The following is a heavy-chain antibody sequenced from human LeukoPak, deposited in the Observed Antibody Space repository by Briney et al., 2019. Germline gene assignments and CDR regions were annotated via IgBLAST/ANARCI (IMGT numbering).Heavy chain of an antibody. CDR1: GFTFSDYS. CDR3: ARDSMVRGGGAFDI. CDR2: ISTNGGDT. D-gene: IGHD3-10*01. J-gene: IGHJ3*02. Sequence: GGSLRLSCATSGFTFSDYSMHWVRQAPGKGLEYVSTISTNGGDTYYANSVKGRFTISRDNPKNTLSLQMGSLRAEDTAVCYCARDSMVRGGGAFDIWGQGTTVTVSS. V-gene: IGHV3-64*01.